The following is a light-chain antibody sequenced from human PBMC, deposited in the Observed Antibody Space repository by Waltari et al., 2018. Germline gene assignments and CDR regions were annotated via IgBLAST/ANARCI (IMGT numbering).Light chain of an antibody. V-gene: IGKV1-9*01. CDR1: QGISNS. CDR2: AAS. J-gene: IGKJ1*01. Sequence: IQLTQSPSSLSASVGDRVTITCRASQGISNSLAWYQQKPGNAPKLLIYAASTLQSGVPSRFSGSGSVTDFTLTISSLQPEDFATYYCQQLNSYQWTFGQGTKVEIK. CDR3: QQLNSYQWT.